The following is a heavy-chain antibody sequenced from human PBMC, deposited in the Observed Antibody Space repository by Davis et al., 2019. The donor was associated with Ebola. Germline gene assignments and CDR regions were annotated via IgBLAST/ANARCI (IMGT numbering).Heavy chain of an antibody. CDR1: GYTFTSYA. Sequence: AASVKVSCKASGYTFTSYAMNWVRQAPGQGLEWMGWISAYNGNTNYAQKLQGRVTMTTDTSTSTAYMELRSLRSDDTAVYYCARGLLRYFDWSPILYGMDVWGKGTTVTVSS. J-gene: IGHJ6*04. CDR2: ISAYNGNT. CDR3: ARGLLRYFDWSPILYGMDV. D-gene: IGHD3-9*01. V-gene: IGHV1-18*01.